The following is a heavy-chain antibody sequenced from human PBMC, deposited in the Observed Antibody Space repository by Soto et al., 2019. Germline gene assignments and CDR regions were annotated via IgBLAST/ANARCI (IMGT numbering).Heavy chain of an antibody. CDR1: GGSLSGYY. J-gene: IGHJ3*02. Sequence: QVQLQQWGAGLLKPSETLSLTCAVYGGSLSGYYWNWIRQPPGKGLEWIGEINHGGGTDYNPSLKSRVTISLETSKKQFSLKLNSVTAADTAVYYCARGQSSGSYYAEVGFDSWGQGTMVTVSS. CDR3: ARGQSSGSYYAEVGFDS. D-gene: IGHD1-26*01. CDR2: INHGGGT. V-gene: IGHV4-34*02.